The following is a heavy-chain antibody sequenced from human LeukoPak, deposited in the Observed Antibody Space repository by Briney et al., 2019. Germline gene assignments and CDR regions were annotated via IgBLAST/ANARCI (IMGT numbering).Heavy chain of an antibody. CDR3: ARGDDILTGYRSVTFDY. D-gene: IGHD3-9*01. Sequence: SETLSLTCTVSGGSISSYYWSWIRQPPGKGLEWSGYIYYSGSTNYNPSLKSRVIISVDTSKNQFSLKLSSVTAADTAVYYCARGDDILTGYRSVTFDYWGQGTLVTVSS. CDR1: GGSISSYY. V-gene: IGHV4-59*08. J-gene: IGHJ4*02. CDR2: IYYSGST.